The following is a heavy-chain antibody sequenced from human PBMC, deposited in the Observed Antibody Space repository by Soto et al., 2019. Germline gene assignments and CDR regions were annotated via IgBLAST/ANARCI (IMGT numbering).Heavy chain of an antibody. CDR1: GFTFSSYA. Sequence: PGGSLRLSCAASGFTFSSYAMSWVRQAPGKGLEWVSAISGSGGSTYYADSVKGRFTISRDNSKNTLYLQMNSLRAEDTAVYYCARDGTEYYGEYYDYWGQGIPVTVSS. D-gene: IGHD4-17*01. CDR3: ARDGTEYYGEYYDY. V-gene: IGHV3-23*01. J-gene: IGHJ4*02. CDR2: ISGSGGST.